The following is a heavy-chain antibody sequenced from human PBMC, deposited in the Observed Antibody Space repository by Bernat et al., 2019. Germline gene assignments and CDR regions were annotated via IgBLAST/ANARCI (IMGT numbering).Heavy chain of an antibody. J-gene: IGHJ4*02. CDR3: ARSAPGPTVAGTDYFDY. D-gene: IGHD6-19*01. Sequence: VQLVECGGGVVQPGRSLRLSCAASGFTFSSYDMHWVRQATGKGLEWVSAIGTAGDTYYPGSVKGRFTISRENAKNSLYLQMNSLRAGDTAVYYCARSAPGPTVAGTDYFDYWGQGTLVTASS. CDR1: GFTFSSYD. V-gene: IGHV3-13*01. CDR2: IGTAGDT.